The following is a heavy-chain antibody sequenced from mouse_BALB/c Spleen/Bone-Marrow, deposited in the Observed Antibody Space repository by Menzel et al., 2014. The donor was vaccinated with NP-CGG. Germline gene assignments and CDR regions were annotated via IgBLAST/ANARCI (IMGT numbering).Heavy chain of an antibody. V-gene: IGHV1-54*01. CDR2: INPGSGGT. CDR1: GYAFTSYL. D-gene: IGHD3-2*02. Sequence: QVQLQQSGAELVRPGTSVKVSCKASGYAFTSYLMEWVKQRPGQGLEWIGVINPGSGGTNYNEKFKGKATLTADKSSSTAYMQLSSLTSDDAAVYFCAREWTAQAPAYWGQGTALTVSS. J-gene: IGHJ2*01. CDR3: AREWTAQAPAY.